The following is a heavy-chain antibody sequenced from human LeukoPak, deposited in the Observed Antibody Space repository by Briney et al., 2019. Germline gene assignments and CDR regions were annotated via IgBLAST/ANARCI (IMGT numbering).Heavy chain of an antibody. CDR2: IYYSGST. CDR3: ARDGSGYDDGDFDWFDP. J-gene: IGHJ5*02. V-gene: IGHV4-59*01. CDR1: GGSISSYY. Sequence: SETLSLTCTASGGSISSYYWSWIRQPPGKGLEWIGYIYYSGSTNYNPSLKSRVTISVDTSKNQFSLKLSSVTAADTAVYYCARDGSGYDDGDFDWFDPWGQGTLVTVSS. D-gene: IGHD5-12*01.